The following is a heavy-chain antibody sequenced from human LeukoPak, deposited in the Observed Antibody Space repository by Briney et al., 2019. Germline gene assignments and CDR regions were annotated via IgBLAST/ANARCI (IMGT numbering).Heavy chain of an antibody. V-gene: IGHV4-61*01. CDR1: GGSISSGSYY. CDR3: ARVGLVNYYYYMDV. D-gene: IGHD2-2*01. J-gene: IGHJ6*03. Sequence: SETLSLTCTVSGGSISSGSYYWSWIRQPPGKGLEWIGYIYYSGSTNYNPSLKSRVTISVDTSKNQFSLKLSSVTAADTAVYYCARVGLVNYYYYMDVWGKGTTVTISS. CDR2: IYYSGST.